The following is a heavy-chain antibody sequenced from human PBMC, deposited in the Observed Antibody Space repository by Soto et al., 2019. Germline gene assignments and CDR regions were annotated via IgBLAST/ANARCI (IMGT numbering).Heavy chain of an antibody. Sequence: PGGSLRLSFAASGFSVSSNYMTWVRQAPGKGLEWVSIMYSNGRAYYADSVKGRSTISRDKSRNTLFLQMNSLRVEDTAVYYCAREQSFPDYYHYYYGMDVWGPGTRVTVSS. J-gene: IGHJ6*02. V-gene: IGHV3-53*01. CDR1: GFSVSSNY. D-gene: IGHD3-10*01. CDR2: MYSNGRA. CDR3: AREQSFPDYYHYYYGMDV.